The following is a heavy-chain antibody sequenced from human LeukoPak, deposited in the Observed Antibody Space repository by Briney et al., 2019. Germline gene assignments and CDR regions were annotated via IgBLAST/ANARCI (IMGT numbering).Heavy chain of an antibody. CDR2: INHSGST. Sequence: SETLSLTCAVYGGSFGGYYWTWIRQPPGKGLEWIGEINHSGSTNYNPSLKSRVTISVGTSKNQFSLQLNSVTPEDTAVYYCARGDRFDSWGQGTLVTVSS. CDR3: ARGDRFDS. J-gene: IGHJ4*02. V-gene: IGHV4-34*01. CDR1: GGSFGGYY.